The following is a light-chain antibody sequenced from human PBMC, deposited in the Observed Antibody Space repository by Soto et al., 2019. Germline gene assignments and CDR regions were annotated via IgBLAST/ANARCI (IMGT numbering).Light chain of an antibody. Sequence: EIVLTQSPGTLTLSPGESAALSCRASQTISNNYLVWYRQKPGQAPRLLIYAVSSRATGIPDRFSGSGSGTDFAFTIARLVPEDSAVYYCQQHSNPPWTFGQGTRVEI. V-gene: IGKV3D-20*02. J-gene: IGKJ1*01. CDR1: QTISNNY. CDR3: QQHSNPPWT. CDR2: AVS.